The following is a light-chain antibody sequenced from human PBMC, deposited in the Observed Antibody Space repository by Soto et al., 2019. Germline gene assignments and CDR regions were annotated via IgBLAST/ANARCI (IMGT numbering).Light chain of an antibody. Sequence: EIVMTQSPATLSVSPGDRAALSCRASQSINTNLAWYQQKPGQAPRVLIYGASTRATGVPARFSGSGSGTEFTLTISSLQSEDFAVYYCQQYNDWPLGYTFGQGTKLEIK. CDR1: QSINTN. CDR3: QQYNDWPLGYT. CDR2: GAS. V-gene: IGKV3-15*01. J-gene: IGKJ2*01.